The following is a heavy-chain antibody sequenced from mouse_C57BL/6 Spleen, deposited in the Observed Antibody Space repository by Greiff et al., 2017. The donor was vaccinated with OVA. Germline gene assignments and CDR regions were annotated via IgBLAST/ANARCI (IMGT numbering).Heavy chain of an antibody. J-gene: IGHJ4*01. V-gene: IGHV1-26*01. CDR2: INPNNGGT. Sequence: EVQLQQSGPELVKPGASVKISCKASGYTFTDYYMHWVKQSHGKSLEWIGDINPNNGGTSYNQKFKGKATLTVDKSSSTADMELRSLTSEDAAVYYCARDSNYRAMDYWGQGTSVTVSS. CDR3: ARDSNYRAMDY. D-gene: IGHD2-5*01. CDR1: GYTFTDYY.